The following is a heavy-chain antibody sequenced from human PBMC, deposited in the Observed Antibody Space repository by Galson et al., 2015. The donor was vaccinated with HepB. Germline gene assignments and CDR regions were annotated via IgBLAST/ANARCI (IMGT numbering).Heavy chain of an antibody. Sequence: SLRLSCAASGFTFSSYSMNWVRQAPGKGLEWVSYISSSSSTIYYADSVKGRFTISRDNAKNSVYLQMNSLRAEDTAVYYCARDCSSTSCPYHDAFDIWGQGTMVTVSS. CDR2: ISSSSSTI. V-gene: IGHV3-48*01. J-gene: IGHJ3*02. CDR3: ARDCSSTSCPYHDAFDI. CDR1: GFTFSSYS. D-gene: IGHD2-2*01.